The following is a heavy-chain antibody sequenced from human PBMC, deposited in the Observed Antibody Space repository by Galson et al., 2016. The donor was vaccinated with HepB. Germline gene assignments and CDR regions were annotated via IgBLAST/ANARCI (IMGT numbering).Heavy chain of an antibody. Sequence: SVKVSCKASGYTYTDYYVHWVRQAPGLGLEWMGRINSNSGEANYAQRFQGRFTMTRDTSISTTYMEMSRLRSDDTAIYYCVRGDVVVVPAEYNWFDPWGQGTPVTVSS. J-gene: IGHJ5*02. CDR3: VRGDVVVVPAEYNWFDP. D-gene: IGHD2-2*01. CDR1: GYTYTDYY. V-gene: IGHV1-2*06. CDR2: INSNSGEA.